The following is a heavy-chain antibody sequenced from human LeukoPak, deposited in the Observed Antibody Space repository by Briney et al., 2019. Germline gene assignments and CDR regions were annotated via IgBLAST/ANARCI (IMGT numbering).Heavy chain of an antibody. CDR3: AKGAVPAAMRTNWFDP. J-gene: IGHJ5*02. Sequence: GGSLRLFCAASGFTFSSYAMSWVRQAPGKGLEWVSAISGSGGSTYYADSVKGRFTISRDNSKNTLYLQMNSLRAEDTAVYYCAKGAVPAAMRTNWFDPWGQGTLVTVSS. V-gene: IGHV3-23*01. CDR1: GFTFSSYA. CDR2: ISGSGGST. D-gene: IGHD2-2*01.